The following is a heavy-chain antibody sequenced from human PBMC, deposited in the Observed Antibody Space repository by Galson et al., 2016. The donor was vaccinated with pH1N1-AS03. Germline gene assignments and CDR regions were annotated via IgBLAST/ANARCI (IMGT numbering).Heavy chain of an antibody. Sequence: QSGAEVKKPGESLKISCKGSGYSFTNYWIGWVRQMPGKGLEWMGIIYPGDSYTRYSPSFQGQVTISSDKSITTAYLQWSNLKALDTAMYYCARHRLSVTHSFSTRGIDVWGKGTTVTVSS. D-gene: IGHD5/OR15-5a*01. CDR1: GYSFTNYW. J-gene: IGHJ6*04. V-gene: IGHV5-51*01. CDR3: ARHRLSVTHSFSTRGIDV. CDR2: IYPGDSYT.